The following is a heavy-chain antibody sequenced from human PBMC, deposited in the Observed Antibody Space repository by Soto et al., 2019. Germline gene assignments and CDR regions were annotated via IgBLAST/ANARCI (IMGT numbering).Heavy chain of an antibody. D-gene: IGHD6-13*01. Sequence: ESGGGLVQARGSLRLSCAASGFTVSSYALNWVRQAPGKGLEWVSGISASTYYADSVKGRFTISRDTSKNTLYLQMNSLRAEDTAIYFCAIRMYSTRWYYLDYWGQGTLVTVSS. CDR1: GFTVSSYA. CDR3: AIRMYSTRWYYLDY. J-gene: IGHJ4*02. V-gene: IGHV3-23*01. CDR2: ISAST.